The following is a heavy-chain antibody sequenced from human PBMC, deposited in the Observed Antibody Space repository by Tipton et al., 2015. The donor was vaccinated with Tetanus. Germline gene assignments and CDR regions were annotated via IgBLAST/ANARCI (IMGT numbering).Heavy chain of an antibody. V-gene: IGHV4-39*01. J-gene: IGHJ5*02. CDR3: ARTADNWFDP. CDR1: RGSINSGTFY. CDR2: IYYNGNM. D-gene: IGHD2-21*02. Sequence: TLSLTCTVSRGSINSGTFYRDWIRQPPGKGLEWIGNIYYNGNMLENPSLKGRVTLSLDKSKNQFSLNLTSVTAADTAVYYCARTADNWFDPWGQGILVTVSS.